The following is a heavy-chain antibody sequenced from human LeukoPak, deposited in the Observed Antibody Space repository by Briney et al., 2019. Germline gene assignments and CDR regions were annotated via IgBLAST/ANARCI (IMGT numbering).Heavy chain of an antibody. CDR1: GFTFSSYE. CDR2: ISVSGGST. CDR3: AKVYGGSSDF. J-gene: IGHJ4*02. V-gene: IGHV3-23*01. D-gene: IGHD3-10*02. Sequence: GGSLRLSCAASGFTFSSYEMNWVRQAPGKGLEWVSGISVSGGSTYYADSVKGRFTISRDNSKNTLYLQMNSLRAEDTAVYYCAKVYGGSSDFWGQGTLVTVSS.